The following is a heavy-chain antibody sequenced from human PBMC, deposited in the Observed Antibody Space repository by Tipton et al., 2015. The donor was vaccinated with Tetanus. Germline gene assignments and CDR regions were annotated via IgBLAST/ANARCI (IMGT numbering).Heavy chain of an antibody. J-gene: IGHJ5*02. V-gene: IGHV4-30-2*01. CDR3: ARGGLLWFGELNNWFDP. D-gene: IGHD3-10*01. CDR1: GGSISSGGYS. Sequence: TLSLTCAVFGGSISSGGYSWSWIRQPPGKGLEWIGYIYHSGSTYYNPSLKSRVTISVDRSKNQFSLKLSSVTAADTAVYYCARGGLLWFGELNNWFDPWGQGTLVTVSS. CDR2: IYHSGST.